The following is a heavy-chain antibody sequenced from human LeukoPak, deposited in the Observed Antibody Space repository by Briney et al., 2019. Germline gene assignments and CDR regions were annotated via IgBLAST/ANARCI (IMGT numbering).Heavy chain of an antibody. Sequence: KVSCKASGGTFSSYAISWVRQAPGQGLEWMGRIIPIFGTANYAQKFQGRVTITTDVSTSTAYMELSSLRSEDTAVYYCARPRGVVAGDAFDIWGQGTMVTVSS. CDR1: GGTFSSYA. V-gene: IGHV1-69*05. CDR3: ARPRGVVAGDAFDI. J-gene: IGHJ3*02. D-gene: IGHD2-2*01. CDR2: IIPIFGTA.